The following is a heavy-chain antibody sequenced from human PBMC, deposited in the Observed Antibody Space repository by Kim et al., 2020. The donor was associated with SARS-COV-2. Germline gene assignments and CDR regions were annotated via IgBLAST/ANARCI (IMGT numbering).Heavy chain of an antibody. CDR2: IYPGDSDT. CDR3: ARTPHAPWFGELLTGFDY. V-gene: IGHV5-51*01. Sequence: GESLKISCKGSGYSFTSYWIGWVRQMPGKGLEWMGIIYPGDSDTRYSPSFQGQVTISADKSISTAYLQWSSLKASDTAMYYCARTPHAPWFGELLTGFDYWGQGTLVTVSS. J-gene: IGHJ4*02. CDR1: GYSFTSYW. D-gene: IGHD3-10*01.